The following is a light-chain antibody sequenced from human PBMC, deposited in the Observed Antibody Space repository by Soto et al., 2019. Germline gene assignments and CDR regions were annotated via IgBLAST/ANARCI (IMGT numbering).Light chain of an antibody. CDR2: DVS. CDR3: SSYRSSSATLL. Sequence: QSALTQPASVSGSPGQSITISCTGTSSDVGGYNYVSWYQQHPGKAPKLMIFDVSYRPSGISNRFSGSKSGNTASLTISGLQTEDEADYYCSSYRSSSATLLFGGGTQLTVL. V-gene: IGLV2-14*03. CDR1: SSDVGGYNY. J-gene: IGLJ2*01.